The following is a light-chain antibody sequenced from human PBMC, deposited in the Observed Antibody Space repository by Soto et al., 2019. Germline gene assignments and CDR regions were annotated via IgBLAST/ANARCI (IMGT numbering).Light chain of an antibody. CDR3: QQRSNWPPIT. Sequence: EIVLTQSPATLSLSPGERATLSCRASQSVSRYLAWYQQKPGQAPRLLIYDASNRATGIPARFSGSGSWTDFTLTISSLEPEDFAVYYCQQRSNWPPITFGQGTRLEIK. CDR1: QSVSRY. CDR2: DAS. V-gene: IGKV3-11*01. J-gene: IGKJ5*01.